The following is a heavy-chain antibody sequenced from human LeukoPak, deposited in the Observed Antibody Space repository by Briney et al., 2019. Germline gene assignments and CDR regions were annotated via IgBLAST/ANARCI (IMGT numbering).Heavy chain of an antibody. CDR2: ISSSSSYI. V-gene: IGHV3-21*01. CDR1: GFTFSSYS. CDR3: AREEQWLVSAIDY. Sequence: PGGSLRLSCAASGFTFSSYSMNWVRQAPGKGLDWVSSISSSSSYIYYADSVKGRFTISRDNAKNSLYLQMNSLRAEDTAVYYCAREEQWLVSAIDYWGQGTLVTVSS. J-gene: IGHJ4*02. D-gene: IGHD6-19*01.